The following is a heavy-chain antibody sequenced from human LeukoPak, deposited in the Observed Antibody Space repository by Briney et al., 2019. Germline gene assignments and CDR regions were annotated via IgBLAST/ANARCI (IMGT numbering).Heavy chain of an antibody. CDR1: GFTFSSYA. V-gene: IGHV3-23*01. CDR2: ISDSGGRT. J-gene: IGHJ5*02. Sequence: GGSLRLSCAASGFTFSSYAMSWVRQAPKGLEWVSTISDSGGRTYYADSVKGRFTISRDNSKNTLYLQMNSLRAEDTAVYYCASSNWFDPWGQGTLVTVSS. CDR3: ASSNWFDP.